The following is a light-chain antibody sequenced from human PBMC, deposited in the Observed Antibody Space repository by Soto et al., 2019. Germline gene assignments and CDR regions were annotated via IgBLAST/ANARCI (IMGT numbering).Light chain of an antibody. CDR1: QSVSSY. CDR2: DIS. J-gene: IGKJ5*01. Sequence: EIVLTQSPATLSLSPGERATLSCRASQSVSSYLAWYQQKPGQAPRLLIYDISNRATGIPARFSGSGSGTDFTLAISSLEPEDFAVYYCQQRNNWPLITFGQGTRLEMK. V-gene: IGKV3-11*01. CDR3: QQRNNWPLIT.